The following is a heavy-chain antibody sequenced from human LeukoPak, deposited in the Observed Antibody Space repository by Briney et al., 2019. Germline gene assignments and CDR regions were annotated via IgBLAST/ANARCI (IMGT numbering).Heavy chain of an antibody. Sequence: SETLSLTCAVYGGSFSGYYWSWIRQPPGKGLEWIGEINHSGSTNYNPSLKSRVTISADTSKNQFSLKLSSVTAADTAVYYCAGRSYYYDSSGYWFDPWGQGTLVTVSS. J-gene: IGHJ5*02. CDR2: INHSGST. D-gene: IGHD3-22*01. CDR3: AGRSYYYDSSGYWFDP. CDR1: GGSFSGYY. V-gene: IGHV4-34*01.